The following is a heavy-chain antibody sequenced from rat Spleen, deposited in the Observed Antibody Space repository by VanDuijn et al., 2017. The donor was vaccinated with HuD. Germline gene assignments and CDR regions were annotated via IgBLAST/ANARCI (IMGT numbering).Heavy chain of an antibody. D-gene: IGHD1-9*01. CDR2: LSTGGGNT. J-gene: IGHJ2*01. Sequence: EVHLVESGGGLVQPGRSMKLSCAASGFTFSNYYMAWVRQAPTKGLEWVASLSTGGGNTYYRDSVKGRFTISRDYAKSTLYLQMDSLRSEDTATYYCARRHYGYTDYFDYWGQGVMVTVSS. CDR1: GFTFSNYY. V-gene: IGHV5-25*01. CDR3: ARRHYGYTDYFDY.